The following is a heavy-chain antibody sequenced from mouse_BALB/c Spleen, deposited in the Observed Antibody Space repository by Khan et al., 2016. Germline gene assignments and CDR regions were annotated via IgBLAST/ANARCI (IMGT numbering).Heavy chain of an antibody. CDR3: ARRDDGGGAMDY. CDR1: GFSLTSYG. J-gene: IGHJ4*01. Sequence: QVQLKQSGPGLVAPSQSLSIACTVSGFSLTSYGVHWVRQPPGKGLEWLVVIWSDGSTTYNSALKSRLSISKDNSKSQVFLKMNSLQTDDTAMYYCARRDDGGGAMDYWGQGTSVTVSS. CDR2: IWSDGST. D-gene: IGHD2-3*01. V-gene: IGHV2-6*02.